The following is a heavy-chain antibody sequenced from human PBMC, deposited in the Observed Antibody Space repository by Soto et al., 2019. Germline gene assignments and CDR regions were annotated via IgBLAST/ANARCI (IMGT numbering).Heavy chain of an antibody. CDR1: GDSVSSNS. D-gene: IGHD3-10*01. V-gene: IGHV6-1*01. CDR3: TRGFLKSGLDY. J-gene: IGHJ4*02. CDR2: TYYMSKWHN. Sequence: SPTLSLNCGISGDSVSSNSWNWDRPSPSRGLEWLGRTYYMSKWHNDYAVSVKSRITINPDTSKNQFSLQLNSVTPEDTALYYCTRGFLKSGLDYWGQGALVKVSS.